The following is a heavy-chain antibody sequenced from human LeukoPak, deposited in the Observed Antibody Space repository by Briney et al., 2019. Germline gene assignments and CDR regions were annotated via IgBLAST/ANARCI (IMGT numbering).Heavy chain of an antibody. CDR3: ARGGKYGCSAGSCYSDY. Sequence: ASVKVSCKASGYIFTDYYLHWVRQAPGQGLEWMGWIKPESGRTHYAQKFQGGVTMTRDTSISTAYMELSRLRSDGTALYYCARGGKYGCSAGSCYSDYWGQGTLVTVSS. J-gene: IGHJ4*02. V-gene: IGHV1-2*02. CDR2: IKPESGRT. CDR1: GYIFTDYY. D-gene: IGHD2-15*01.